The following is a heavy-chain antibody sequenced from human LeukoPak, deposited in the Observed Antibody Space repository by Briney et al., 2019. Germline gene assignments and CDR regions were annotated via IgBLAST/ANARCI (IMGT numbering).Heavy chain of an antibody. CDR3: ANTRTGIAVAGIFDY. Sequence: SETLSLTCTVSGGSISSGSYYWSWIRQPAGKGLEWIGRIYTSGSTNYNPSLKSRVTISVDTSKNQFSLKLSSVTAADTAVYYCANTRTGIAVAGIFDYWGQGTLVTVSS. CDR2: IYTSGST. V-gene: IGHV4-61*02. J-gene: IGHJ4*02. D-gene: IGHD6-19*01. CDR1: GGSISSGSYY.